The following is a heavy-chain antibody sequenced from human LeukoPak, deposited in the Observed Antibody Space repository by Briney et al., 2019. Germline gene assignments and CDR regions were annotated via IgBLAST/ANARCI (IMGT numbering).Heavy chain of an antibody. V-gene: IGHV3-33*01. CDR3: ARDYYYYGMDV. J-gene: IGHJ6*02. CDR1: GFTFSSYG. CDR2: IWYDGSNK. Sequence: PGGSLRLSCAASGFTFSSYGMHWVRQAPGKGLEWVAVIWYDGSNKYYADSAKGRFTISRDNSKNTLYLQMNSLRAEDTAVYYCARDYYYYGMDVWGQGTTVTVSS.